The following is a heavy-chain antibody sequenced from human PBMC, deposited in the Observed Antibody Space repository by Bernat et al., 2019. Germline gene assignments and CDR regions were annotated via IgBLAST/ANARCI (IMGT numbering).Heavy chain of an antibody. V-gene: IGHV3-49*03. CDR3: TRDSIYCSSTSCYPYNWFDP. J-gene: IGHJ5*02. Sequence: EVQLVESGGGLVQPGRSLRLSCTASGFTFGDYAMSWFRQAPGKGLEGVGFIRSKAYGGTTEYAASVKGRCTISRDDSKSIAYLQMNSLKTEDPAVYYCTRDSIYCSSTSCYPYNWFDPWGQGTLVTVSS. CDR2: IRSKAYGGTT. CDR1: GFTFGDYA. D-gene: IGHD2-2*01.